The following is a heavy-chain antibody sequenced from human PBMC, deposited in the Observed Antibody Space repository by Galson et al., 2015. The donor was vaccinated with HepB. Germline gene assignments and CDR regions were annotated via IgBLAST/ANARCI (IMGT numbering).Heavy chain of an antibody. V-gene: IGHV3-74*01. Sequence: SLRLSCAASGFTFSSYWMHWVRHVPAKGLEWVSRIGGDGRTTNYAGSVKGRSTISRDNAKNTLYLQMNSLRAEDTAVYYCARVLFNWNVVLDHWGQGTLVTVSS. D-gene: IGHD1-20*01. CDR3: ARVLFNWNVVLDH. J-gene: IGHJ4*02. CDR1: GFTFSSYW. CDR2: IGGDGRTT.